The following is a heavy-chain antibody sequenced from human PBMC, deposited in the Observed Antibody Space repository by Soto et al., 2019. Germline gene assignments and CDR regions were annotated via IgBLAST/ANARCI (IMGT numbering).Heavy chain of an antibody. J-gene: IGHJ6*03. CDR2: MNPNSGNT. Sequence: GASVKVSCKASGYTFTSYDINWVRQATGQGLEWMGWMNPNSGNTGYAQKFQGRVTMTRNTSISTAYMELSSLRSEDTAVYYCARVNAAPIPIPYYYYYYMDVWGKGTTVTVSS. CDR3: ARVNAAPIPIPYYYYYYMDV. V-gene: IGHV1-8*01. CDR1: GYTFTSYD. D-gene: IGHD6-6*01.